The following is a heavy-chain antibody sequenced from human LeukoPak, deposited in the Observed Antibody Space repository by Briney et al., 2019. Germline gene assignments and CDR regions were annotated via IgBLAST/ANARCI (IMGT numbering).Heavy chain of an antibody. D-gene: IGHD5-24*01. CDR3: GRGDGYLVDH. Sequence: GGSLRLSCVGSGFSFSDSWMTWVRRAPGKGLEWVANINQGGSERNHVDSVKGRFTISRDDARTSLFLQVNSLRAEDTGVYYCGRGDGYLVDHWGQGTLVTVST. CDR1: GFSFSDSW. CDR2: INQGGSER. J-gene: IGHJ4*02. V-gene: IGHV3-7*01.